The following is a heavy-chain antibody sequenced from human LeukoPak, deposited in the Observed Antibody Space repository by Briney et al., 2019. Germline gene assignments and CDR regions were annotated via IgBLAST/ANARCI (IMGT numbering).Heavy chain of an antibody. Sequence: GGSLRLSCAASGFAFSNYAMAWVRQAPGKKPEWVSVITGGGADTYQIDSVKGRFTISRDNSKNTLYLQMNSLRAEDTAVYFCAKGTLGHCNGASCYPLDYWGQGTLVTVSS. D-gene: IGHD2-15*01. CDR3: AKGTLGHCNGASCYPLDY. J-gene: IGHJ4*02. CDR2: ITGGGADT. CDR1: GFAFSNYA. V-gene: IGHV3-23*01.